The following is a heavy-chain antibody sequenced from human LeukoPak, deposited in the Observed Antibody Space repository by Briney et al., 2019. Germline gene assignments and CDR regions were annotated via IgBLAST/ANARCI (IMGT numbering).Heavy chain of an antibody. Sequence: GGSLRLSCAASGFTFSSYKMNWVRQAPGKGLEWVSSISTSNGYISYADSVKGRFTISRDNAKNSLYLQINSLRAEDTALYYCARDASVVPPAMLPPYDFYMDVWGKGTTVTVSS. CDR2: ISTSNGYI. J-gene: IGHJ6*03. CDR1: GFTFSSYK. CDR3: ARDASVVPPAMLPPYDFYMDV. D-gene: IGHD2-2*01. V-gene: IGHV3-21*01.